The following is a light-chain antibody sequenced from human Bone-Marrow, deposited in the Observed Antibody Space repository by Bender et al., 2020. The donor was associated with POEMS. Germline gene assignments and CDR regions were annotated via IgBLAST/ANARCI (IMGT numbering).Light chain of an antibody. CDR2: RDV. J-gene: IGLJ2*01. CDR3: QSWDTDIVL. CDR1: KLGDKY. V-gene: IGLV3-1*01. Sequence: SFDLTQPPSVSVSPGQTAIISCSADKLGDKYTCWYQQKAGQAPILVIYRDVKRPSGIPERFSGSISGNTATLTISGTQTMDEADYFCQSWDTDIVLFGGGTKLTVL.